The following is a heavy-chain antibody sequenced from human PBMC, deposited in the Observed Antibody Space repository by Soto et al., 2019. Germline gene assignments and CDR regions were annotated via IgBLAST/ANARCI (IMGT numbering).Heavy chain of an antibody. CDR3: VRGGSNYAS. V-gene: IGHV3-7*01. CDR1: GFTFSDSW. J-gene: IGHJ5*02. Sequence: EVQLSESGGDLRQPGGSLRLSCAASGFTFSDSWMTWVRQAPGKGLEWVARIKPDESEKKYADSVKGRFSISRDNAKNSMYLQMDSLRGEDTAVYYCVRGGSNYASWGQGTLVTVSS. D-gene: IGHD4-4*01. CDR2: IKPDESEK.